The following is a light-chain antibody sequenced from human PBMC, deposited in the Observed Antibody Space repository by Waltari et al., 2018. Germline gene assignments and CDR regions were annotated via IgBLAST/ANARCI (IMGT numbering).Light chain of an antibody. CDR1: QSLLHSNGNTY. CDR3: VQAIAFPFS. J-gene: IGKJ3*01. CDR2: GGS. V-gene: IGKV2-40*01. Sequence: DIVMTQTPLSLPITPGEPASISCRSSQSLLHSNGNTYLHWYLQKPGQSPQLLIYGGSNSASGVPYRFSGSGSGTDFTLKISKVEAEDVGVYYCVQAIAFPFSFGPGTKLDIK.